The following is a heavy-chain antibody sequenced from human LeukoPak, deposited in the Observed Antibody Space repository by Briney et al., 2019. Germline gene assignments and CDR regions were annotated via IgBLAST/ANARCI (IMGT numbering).Heavy chain of an antibody. CDR3: ARDRGYSGYDG. J-gene: IGHJ4*02. CDR2: ISAYNGNT. Sequence: GASVKVSCKASGYTFTGYYMHWVRQAPGQGLEWMGWISAYNGNTNYAQKLQGRVTMTTDTSTSTAYMELRSLRSDDTAVYYCARDRGYSGYDGWGQGTLVTVSS. D-gene: IGHD5-12*01. V-gene: IGHV1-18*04. CDR1: GYTFTGYY.